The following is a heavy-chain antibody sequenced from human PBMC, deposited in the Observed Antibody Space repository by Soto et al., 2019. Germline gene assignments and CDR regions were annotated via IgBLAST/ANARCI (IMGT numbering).Heavy chain of an antibody. CDR1: GYTFTSYD. V-gene: IGHV1-8*01. CDR2: MNPNSGNT. J-gene: IGHJ5*02. CDR3: ARGPEYLPCFGQLNHWGYWFDP. Sequence: ASVKVSCKASGYTFTSYDINWVRQATGQGLEWMGWMNPNSGNTGYAQKFQGRVTMTRNTSISTAYMELSSLRSEDTAVYYCARGPEYLPCFGQLNHWGYWFDPWGQGTLVTVSS. D-gene: IGHD3-10*01.